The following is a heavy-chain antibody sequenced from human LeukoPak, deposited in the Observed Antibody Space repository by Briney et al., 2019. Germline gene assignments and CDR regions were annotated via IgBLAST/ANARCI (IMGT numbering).Heavy chain of an antibody. V-gene: IGHV4-4*07. D-gene: IGHD6-13*01. CDR1: GGSISNYY. CDR2: IYTSGAT. CDR3: ARGPYSSIWYGGHGMDV. J-gene: IGHJ6*02. Sequence: SETLSLTCTVSGGSISNYYWSWIRQPAGQGLEWIGHIYTSGATNYRPSLKSRVTMSVDTSKNQFSLKLTSVTAADTAVYYCARGPYSSIWYGGHGMDVWGQGTTVSVS.